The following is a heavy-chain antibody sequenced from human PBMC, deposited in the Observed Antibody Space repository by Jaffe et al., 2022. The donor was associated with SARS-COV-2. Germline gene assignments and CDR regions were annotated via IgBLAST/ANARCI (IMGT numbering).Heavy chain of an antibody. Sequence: EVQLVQSGAEVKKPGESLKISCQGSGYTFTNYWIAWVRQMPGKGLEVMGIIYPGDSDTTYSPSFQGQVTISVDKSSTTAYLQWSGLKASDTAMYYCARRPTRVTATGRAFDFWGQGTMVTVSS. J-gene: IGHJ3*01. CDR1: GYTFTNYW. D-gene: IGHD1-1*01. CDR2: IYPGDSDT. V-gene: IGHV5-51*01. CDR3: ARRPTRVTATGRAFDF.